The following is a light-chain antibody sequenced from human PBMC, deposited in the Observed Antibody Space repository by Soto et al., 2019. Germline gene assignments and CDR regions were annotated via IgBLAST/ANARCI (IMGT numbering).Light chain of an antibody. Sequence: EIVLTQSPGTLSLSPGERATLSCRASQSVSSSYLAWYQQKPGQAPRLLTYGASSRATGIPDRFSGSGSGTDFTLTISRLEPEDFAVYYCQQYGSSFTFGPGTKVDI. CDR3: QQYGSSFT. V-gene: IGKV3-20*01. CDR2: GAS. CDR1: QSVSSSY. J-gene: IGKJ3*01.